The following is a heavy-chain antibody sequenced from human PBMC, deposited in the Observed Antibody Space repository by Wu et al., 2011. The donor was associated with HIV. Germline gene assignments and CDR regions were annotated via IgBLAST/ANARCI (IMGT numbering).Heavy chain of an antibody. CDR3: ATMKRIVVAGHYYYGMDV. J-gene: IGHJ6*02. D-gene: IGHD6-19*01. CDR1: GGTFSNYA. CDR2: IIPVFGTT. V-gene: IGHV1-69*05. Sequence: QDQLVQSGAEVKKPGSSVKVSCKAPGGTFSNYAISWVRQAPGQGLEWMGGIIPVFGTTNYAQKFHGRVTITTDESMSTAYMELSSLRSEDTAIYYCATMKRIVVAGHYYYGMDVWAKGPRSPSP.